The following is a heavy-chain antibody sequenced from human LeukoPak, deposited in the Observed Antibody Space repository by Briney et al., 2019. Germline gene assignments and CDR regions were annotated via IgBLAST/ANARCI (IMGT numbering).Heavy chain of an antibody. V-gene: IGHV3-23*01. D-gene: IGHD3-10*01. J-gene: IGHJ5*02. CDR1: GFTFSSYA. CDR2: ISGSGGST. Sequence: GGSLRLSCAASGFTFSSYAMSWVRQAPGKGLEWVSAISGSGGSTYYADSVKGRFTISRDNSKNTLYLQMNSLRAEDTAVYYCAKDRRVQGVIPTANWFDPWGQGTLVTVSS. CDR3: AKDRRVQGVIPTANWFDP.